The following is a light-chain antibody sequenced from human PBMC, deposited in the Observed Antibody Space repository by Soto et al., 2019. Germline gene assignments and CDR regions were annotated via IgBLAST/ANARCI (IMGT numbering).Light chain of an antibody. Sequence: EIVLTQSPGTLSLSPGERATLSCRASQSVSSSYLAWYQQKPGQAPRLLIYGASSRATGIPDRFSGSGSGTDFTLTISRREPEDFAVYYWQQYGSSRGITFGGGTKVEIK. J-gene: IGKJ4*01. CDR3: QQYGSSRGIT. CDR1: QSVSSSY. V-gene: IGKV3-20*01. CDR2: GAS.